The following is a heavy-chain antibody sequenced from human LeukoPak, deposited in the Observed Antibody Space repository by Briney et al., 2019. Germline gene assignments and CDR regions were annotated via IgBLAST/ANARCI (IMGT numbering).Heavy chain of an antibody. Sequence: GGSLRLSCAASGFTFSSYAMSWVRQAPEKGLEWVSVISGSGGHAYYADSVKGQFTISRDNSKNTLYLQMNSLRAEDTAIYYCAKSDSWIVGADRAPFDYWGQGTLVTVSS. CDR1: GFTFSSYA. CDR3: AKSDSWIVGADRAPFDY. J-gene: IGHJ4*02. D-gene: IGHD1-26*01. CDR2: ISGSGGHA. V-gene: IGHV3-23*01.